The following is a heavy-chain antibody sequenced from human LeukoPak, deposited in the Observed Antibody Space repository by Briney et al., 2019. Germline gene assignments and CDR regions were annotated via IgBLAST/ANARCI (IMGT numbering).Heavy chain of an antibody. V-gene: IGHV1-2*02. D-gene: IGHD2-15*01. J-gene: IGHJ4*02. CDR1: GYNFPGYY. CDR2: INPTSGGT. CDR3: ARSRLGYCSGGACYASDY. Sequence: ASVKVSCKVSGYNFPGYYMHWVRQAPGQGLEWMGWINPTSGGTSYAQKFQGGVTVTRDTSISTAYMELSSLRSDDTAVYYCARSRLGYCSGGACYASDYWGQGTLVTVSS.